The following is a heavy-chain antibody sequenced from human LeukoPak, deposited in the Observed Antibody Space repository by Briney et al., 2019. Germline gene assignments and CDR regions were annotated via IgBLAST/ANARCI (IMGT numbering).Heavy chain of an antibody. CDR2: IYSTGST. D-gene: IGHD5-18*01. CDR3: VKHRDIQDYFDL. V-gene: IGHV4-59*08. CDR1: GGSISSYY. Sequence: SETLSLTCTVSGGSISSYYWSWIRQPPGKGLEWIGYIYSTGSTNYNPSLKSQVTISVDTSKNHFSLKLRSVTAAGTAVYYCVKHRDIQDYFDLWGRGILVSVSS. J-gene: IGHJ2*01.